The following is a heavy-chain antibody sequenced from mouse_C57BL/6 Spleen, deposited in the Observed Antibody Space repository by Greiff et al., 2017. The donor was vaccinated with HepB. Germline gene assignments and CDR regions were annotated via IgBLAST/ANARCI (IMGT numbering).Heavy chain of an antibody. J-gene: IGHJ4*01. Sequence: VQLKESGGGLVKPGGSLKLSCAASGFTFSSYAMSWVRQTPEKRLEWVATISDGGSYTYYPDNVKGRFTISRDNAKNNLYLQMSHLKSEDTAMYYCARETVVASHYYAMDYWGQGTSVTVSS. V-gene: IGHV5-4*01. CDR2: ISDGGSYT. CDR3: ARETVVASHYYAMDY. D-gene: IGHD1-1*01. CDR1: GFTFSSYA.